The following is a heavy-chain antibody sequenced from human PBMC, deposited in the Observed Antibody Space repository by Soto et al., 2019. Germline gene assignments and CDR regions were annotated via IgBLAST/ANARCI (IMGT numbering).Heavy chain of an antibody. V-gene: IGHV3-23*01. CDR1: GFTFSNYA. Sequence: EVQLLESGGGLVQPGGSLRLSCAASGFTFSNYAMNWVRQAPGKGLEWVSAISGSGGFTYYADSVKGRFTISRANSKNTLFLQMTSLSAEDTAVFYCAKDGDTNIVGNYFDYWGQGTLVTVSS. J-gene: IGHJ4*02. CDR3: AKDGDTNIVGNYFDY. D-gene: IGHD5-12*01. CDR2: ISGSGGFT.